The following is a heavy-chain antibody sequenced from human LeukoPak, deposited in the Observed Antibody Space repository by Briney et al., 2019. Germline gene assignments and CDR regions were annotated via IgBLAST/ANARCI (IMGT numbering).Heavy chain of an antibody. Sequence: GGSPRLSCAASGFTFSSYEMNWVRQAPGKGLEWVSYISSSGSTIYYADSVKGRFTISRDNAKNSLYLQMNSLRAEDTAVYYCARDRLGYCSGGSCYSSRTRDYYYGMDVWGQGTTVTVSS. J-gene: IGHJ6*02. D-gene: IGHD2-15*01. CDR3: ARDRLGYCSGGSCYSSRTRDYYYGMDV. CDR1: GFTFSSYE. V-gene: IGHV3-48*03. CDR2: ISSSGSTI.